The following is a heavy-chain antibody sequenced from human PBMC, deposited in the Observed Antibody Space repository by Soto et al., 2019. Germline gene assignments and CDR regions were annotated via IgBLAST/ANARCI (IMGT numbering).Heavy chain of an antibody. D-gene: IGHD3-10*01. J-gene: IGHJ5*01. CDR1: GYTFRSYD. CDR3: ARAYGAGSFDF. V-gene: IGHV1-8*01. Sequence: QVQLVQSGAEGKKPGASVKVSCTGSGYTFRSYDIHWVRQATGQGREWMGWVNPNTGNTGYAQKFQGRVTMTRDMSKSSAYMEVDSLTSEDTAIYYCARAYGAGSFDFWGQGTLVSVSS. CDR2: VNPNTGNT.